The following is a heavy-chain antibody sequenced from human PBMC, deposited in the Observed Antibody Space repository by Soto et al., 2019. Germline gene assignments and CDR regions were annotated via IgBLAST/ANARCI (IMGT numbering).Heavy chain of an antibody. CDR3: ARGPKKLIY. D-gene: IGHD2-8*01. CDR2: INDGGST. CDR1: GGSFSGYY. J-gene: IGHJ4*02. V-gene: IGHV4-34*02. Sequence: QVQLQQWGARLLKPSETLSLTCGVSGGSFSGYYWTWIRHPPGKGLEWIGAINDGGSTNYNPSLKSRVTMSVDKSKNQFSLKLESVTAADTAVYYCARGPKKLIYWSQGPLVTVSS.